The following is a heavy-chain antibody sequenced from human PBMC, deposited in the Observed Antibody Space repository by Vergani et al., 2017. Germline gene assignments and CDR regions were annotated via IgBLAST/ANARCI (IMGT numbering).Heavy chain of an antibody. CDR3: ARPRGYDSSGHNYFDY. CDR2: INWNGGST. J-gene: IGHJ4*02. Sequence: EVQLVESGGGVVRPGGSLRLSCAASGFTFDDYGMSWVRQAPGKGQEWVSGINWNGGSTGYADSVKGRFTISRDNAKNSLYLQMNSLRAEDTALYYCARPRGYDSSGHNYFDYWGQGTLVTVSS. V-gene: IGHV3-20*04. CDR1: GFTFDDYG. D-gene: IGHD3-22*01.